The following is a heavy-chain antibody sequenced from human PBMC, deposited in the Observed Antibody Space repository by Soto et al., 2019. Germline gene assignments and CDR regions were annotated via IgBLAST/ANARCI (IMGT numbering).Heavy chain of an antibody. D-gene: IGHD3-10*01. J-gene: IGHJ6*03. CDR2: IIPILGIA. Sequence: SLKVSCKASGGTFSSYTISWVRQAPGQGLEWMGRIIPILGIANYAQKFQGRVTITADKSTSTAYMELSSLRSEDTAVYYCAKTLTYYGSGISFMDVWGKGTTVTVSS. CDR3: AKTLTYYGSGISFMDV. CDR1: GGTFSSYT. V-gene: IGHV1-69*02.